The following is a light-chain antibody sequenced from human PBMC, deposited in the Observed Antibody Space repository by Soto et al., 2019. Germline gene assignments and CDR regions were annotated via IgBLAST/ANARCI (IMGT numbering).Light chain of an antibody. CDR1: SGSIGSNY. J-gene: IGLJ2*01. CDR2: ENN. Sequence: NFMLTQPHSVSESPGKTVTLSCTRSSGSIGSNYVQWYQQRPGSAPTSVIYENNQRPSGVPDRFSGSIDSSSNSASLTISGLKTEDEADYYCQSYDSSTHVVFGGGTKLTVL. CDR3: QSYDSSTHVV. V-gene: IGLV6-57*04.